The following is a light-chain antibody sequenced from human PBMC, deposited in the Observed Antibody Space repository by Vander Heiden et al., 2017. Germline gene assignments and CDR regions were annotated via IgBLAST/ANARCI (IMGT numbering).Light chain of an antibody. CDR3: QQYGSSPTWT. CDR1: QSVSSSN. J-gene: IGKJ1*01. CDR2: GAS. V-gene: IGKV3-20*01. Sequence: IVLTQSPGTLSLSPGQRATLSCRASQSVSSSNLAWYQQKPGQAPRLLIYGASSRATGIPDRFSGSGSGTDFTLTISRLEPEDFAVYYCQQYGSSPTWTFGQGTKVEIK.